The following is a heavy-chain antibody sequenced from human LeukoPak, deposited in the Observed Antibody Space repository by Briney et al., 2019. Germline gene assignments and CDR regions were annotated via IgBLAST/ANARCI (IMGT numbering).Heavy chain of an antibody. D-gene: IGHD3-3*01. CDR2: ISTSSSYI. V-gene: IGHV3-21*01. Sequence: GGSLRLSCAASGFTFSSYGMRWVRQAPGKGLEWVSSISTSSSYIYYADSVKGRFTISRDNSKNTLYLQMNSLRAEDTAVYYCAKDYWEASGYSMDYWGQGTLVTVSS. CDR3: AKDYWEASGYSMDY. CDR1: GFTFSSYG. J-gene: IGHJ4*02.